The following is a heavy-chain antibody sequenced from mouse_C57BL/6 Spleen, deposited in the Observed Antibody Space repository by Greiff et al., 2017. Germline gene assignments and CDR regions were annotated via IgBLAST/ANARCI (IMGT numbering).Heavy chain of an antibody. Sequence: EVQLQESGGGLVKPGGSLKLSCAASGFTFSDYGMHWVRQAPEKGLEWVAYISSGSSTIYYADTVKGRFTISRDNAKNTLFLQMTSLRSEDTAMYYCAKTMITNAMDYWGQGTSVTVSS. CDR1: GFTFSDYG. CDR3: AKTMITNAMDY. V-gene: IGHV5-17*01. D-gene: IGHD2-4*01. CDR2: ISSGSSTI. J-gene: IGHJ4*01.